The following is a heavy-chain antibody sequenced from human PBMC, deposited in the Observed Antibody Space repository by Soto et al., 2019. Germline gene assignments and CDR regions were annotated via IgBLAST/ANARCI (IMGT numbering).Heavy chain of an antibody. Sequence: QVQLVQSGAEVKKPGASVKVSCKASGYTFTSYAMHWVRQAPGQRLEWMGWINAGNGNTKYSQKFQGRVTITRDTSASTAYMELSSLRSEDTAVYYCARDFSWFGELIASDYWGHGILVTVSS. D-gene: IGHD3-10*01. CDR1: GYTFTSYA. V-gene: IGHV1-3*01. CDR3: ARDFSWFGELIASDY. CDR2: INAGNGNT. J-gene: IGHJ4*01.